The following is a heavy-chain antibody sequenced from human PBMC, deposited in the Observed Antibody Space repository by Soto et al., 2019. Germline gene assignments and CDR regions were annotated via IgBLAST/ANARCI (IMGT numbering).Heavy chain of an antibody. V-gene: IGHV4-4*02. D-gene: IGHD4-17*01. CDR3: ASADFSTTVITFH. CDR1: GVSISGAKW. Sequence: QVQLQESGPGLVKPSGALSLTCAVSGVSISGAKWWSWVRQPPGKGLEWIGETHHSGSTHYNPSLKSRVTMSVDTSKRHVSLNLTSLTAADTAVYYCASADFSTTVITFHWGQGILVTVSS. CDR2: THHSGST. J-gene: IGHJ4*02.